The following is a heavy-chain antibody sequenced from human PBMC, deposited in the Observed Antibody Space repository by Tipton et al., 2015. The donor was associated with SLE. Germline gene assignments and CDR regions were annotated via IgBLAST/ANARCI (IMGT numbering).Heavy chain of an antibody. CDR2: TYYIGST. Sequence: TLSLTCTVSGGSISRYYWSWIRQPPGKGLEWIGYTYYIGSTNYSPSLKSRVTISVDTSKNQFSLRLSSVTAADTAVYFCARGVVPAANYYMDVWGKGTTVTVSS. CDR1: GGSISRYY. D-gene: IGHD2-2*01. V-gene: IGHV4-59*01. CDR3: ARGVVPAANYYMDV. J-gene: IGHJ6*03.